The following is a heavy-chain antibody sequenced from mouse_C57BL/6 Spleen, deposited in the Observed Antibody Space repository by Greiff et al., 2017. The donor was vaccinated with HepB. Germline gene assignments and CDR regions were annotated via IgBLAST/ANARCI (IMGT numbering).Heavy chain of an antibody. CDR2: INPNNGGT. CDR1: GYTFTDYY. D-gene: IGHD1-1*01. J-gene: IGHJ1*03. V-gene: IGHV1-26*01. Sequence: EVQLQQSGPELVKPGASVKISCKASGYTFTDYYMNWVKQSHGKSLEWIGDINPNNGGTSYNQKFKGKATLTVDKSSSTAYMELRSLTSEDSAVYYCARRYYYGSSYVGYFDVWGTGTTVTVSS. CDR3: ARRYYYGSSYVGYFDV.